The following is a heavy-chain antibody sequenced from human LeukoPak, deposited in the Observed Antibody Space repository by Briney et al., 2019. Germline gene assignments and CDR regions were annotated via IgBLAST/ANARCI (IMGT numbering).Heavy chain of an antibody. Sequence: SETLSLTCAVYGGSFSGYYWSWIRQPPGKGLEWIGEINHSGSTNYNPSLKSRVTMSVDTSKNQFSLKLSSVTAADTAVYYCARGTTYYYDSSGYSDYYYYMDVWGKGTTVTVSS. CDR2: INHSGST. D-gene: IGHD3-22*01. V-gene: IGHV4-34*01. CDR3: ARGTTYYYDSSGYSDYYYYMDV. J-gene: IGHJ6*03. CDR1: GGSFSGYY.